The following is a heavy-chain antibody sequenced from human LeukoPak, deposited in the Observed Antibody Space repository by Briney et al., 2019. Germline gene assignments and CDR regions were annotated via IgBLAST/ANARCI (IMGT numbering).Heavy chain of an antibody. D-gene: IGHD6-13*01. CDR2: ISSSSSYT. Sequence: GGSLRLSCAASGFTFSSYSMNWVRQAPGKGLEWVSSISSSSSYTYYADSVKGRFTISRDNAKNSLYLQMNSLRAEDTAVYYCASLFHEYSSSWNAFDIWGQGTMVTVSS. CDR3: ASLFHEYSSSWNAFDI. J-gene: IGHJ3*02. CDR1: GFTFSSYS. V-gene: IGHV3-21*01.